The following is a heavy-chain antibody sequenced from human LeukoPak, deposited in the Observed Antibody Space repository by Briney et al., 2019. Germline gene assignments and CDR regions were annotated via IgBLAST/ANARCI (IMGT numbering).Heavy chain of an antibody. J-gene: IGHJ4*02. CDR3: AKGSPLY. Sequence: TGGSLRLSCAASGFTFSNYGMHWVRQAPGKGLEWVAFIRYDGSSEYYADSVKGRFTISRDNSKNTLYPQMNSLRAEDAAVYYCAKGSPLYWGQGTLVTVSS. CDR2: IRYDGSSE. CDR1: GFTFSNYG. V-gene: IGHV3-30*02.